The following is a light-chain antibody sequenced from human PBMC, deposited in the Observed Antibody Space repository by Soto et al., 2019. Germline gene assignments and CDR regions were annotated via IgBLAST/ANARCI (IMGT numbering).Light chain of an antibody. V-gene: IGKV3-20*01. Sequence: EIVLTQSPCTLSLSPRERATLSCRASQSVSNAYLAWYQHTVGQSTRLLIYGASNKAPGIPDRFSGSGSGTDLTLTISRLQHEDFAVYYCQQYAASPRTFGQGTQVEVK. J-gene: IGKJ1*01. CDR2: GAS. CDR1: QSVSNAY. CDR3: QQYAASPRT.